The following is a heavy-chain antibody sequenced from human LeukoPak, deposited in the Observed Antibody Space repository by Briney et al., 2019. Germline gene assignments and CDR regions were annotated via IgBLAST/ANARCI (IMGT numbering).Heavy chain of an antibody. Sequence: GGSLRLSCVASGFSFSSYAMTWVRQAPGKGLEWVSAISGSGGRTYYADSVKGRLTVSRDNSKSTLFLQVNTLRAEDTAVFYCAKGSYYDNSGHYYFDYWGQGTLVTVSS. J-gene: IGHJ4*02. CDR3: AKGSYYDNSGHYYFDY. CDR2: ISGSGGRT. CDR1: GFSFSSYA. D-gene: IGHD3-22*01. V-gene: IGHV3-23*01.